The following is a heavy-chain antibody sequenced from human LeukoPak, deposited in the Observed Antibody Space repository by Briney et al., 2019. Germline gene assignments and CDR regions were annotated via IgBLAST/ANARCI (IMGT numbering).Heavy chain of an antibody. CDR3: ARDRGTIFGVVTLKNYFDY. Sequence: ASVKVSCKASGGTFSSYAISWVRQAPGQGLEWMGGIIPIFGTANYAQKFQGRVTITADESTSTAYMELSSLRSEDTAVYYCARDRGTIFGVVTLKNYFDYWGQGTLVTVSS. CDR1: GGTFSSYA. V-gene: IGHV1-69*13. D-gene: IGHD3-3*01. J-gene: IGHJ4*02. CDR2: IIPIFGTA.